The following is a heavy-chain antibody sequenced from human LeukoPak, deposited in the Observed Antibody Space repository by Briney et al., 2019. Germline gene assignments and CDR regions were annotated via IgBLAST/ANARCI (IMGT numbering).Heavy chain of an antibody. CDR2: MNPNSGNT. CDR3: ARDPSLWFGELFVDY. CDR1: GYTFTSYD. J-gene: IGHJ4*02. V-gene: IGHV1-8*01. D-gene: IGHD3-10*01. Sequence: GASVKVSCKASGYTFTSYDINWVRQATGQGLEWMGWMNPNSGNTGYAQKFQGRVTMTTDTSTSTAYMELRSLRSDDTAVYYCARDPSLWFGELFVDYWGQGTLVTVSS.